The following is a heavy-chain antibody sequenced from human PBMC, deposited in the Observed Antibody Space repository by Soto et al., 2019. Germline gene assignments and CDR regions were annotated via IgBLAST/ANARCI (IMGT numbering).Heavy chain of an antibody. D-gene: IGHD3-3*01. CDR2: IYYSGST. Sequence: QVQLQESGPGLVKPSQTLSLTCTVSGVSISSGGYYWSWIRQHPGKGLEWVGYIYYSGSTYYNPSLKSRVTIAVDTSKNQFSLKLSSVTAADTAVYYCARDRGGRSGSNFDYWGQGTLVTVSS. CDR3: ARDRGGRSGSNFDY. CDR1: GVSISSGGYY. V-gene: IGHV4-31*03. J-gene: IGHJ4*02.